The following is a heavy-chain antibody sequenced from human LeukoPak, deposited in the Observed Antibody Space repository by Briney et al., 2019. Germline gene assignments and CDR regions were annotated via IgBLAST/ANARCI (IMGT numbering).Heavy chain of an antibody. CDR2: FDPEYGET. D-gene: IGHD3-10*01. CDR3: TSAYGSGSQLDY. J-gene: IGHJ4*02. V-gene: IGHV1-24*01. Sequence: GASVKVSCKVSGGYTLSELYMHWVRQAPGKGLEWMGRFDPEYGETIYAQRFQGRVTMTEDTSTDTAYMEMSSLRSEDTAVYYCTSAYGSGSQLDYWGQGTLVTVS. CDR1: GGYTLSELY.